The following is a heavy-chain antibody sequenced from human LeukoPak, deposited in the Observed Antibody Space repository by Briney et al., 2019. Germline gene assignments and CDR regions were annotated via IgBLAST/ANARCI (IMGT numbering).Heavy chain of an antibody. D-gene: IGHD4-11*01. CDR3: AGGNGLDAFDI. CDR1: GFTFSSYA. V-gene: IGHV3-30*04. J-gene: IGHJ3*02. CDR2: ISYDGSNK. Sequence: GGSLRLSCAASGFTFSSYAMHWVRQAPGKGLEWVAVISYDGSNKYYADSVKGRFTISRDNSKNTLYLQMNSLRAEDTAVYYCAGGNGLDAFDIWGQGTMVTVSS.